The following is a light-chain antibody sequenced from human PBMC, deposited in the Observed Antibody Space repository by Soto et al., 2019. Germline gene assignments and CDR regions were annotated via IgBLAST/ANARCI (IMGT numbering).Light chain of an antibody. J-gene: IGKJ2*01. V-gene: IGKV1-27*01. CDR1: QAISNY. CDR3: QKYNSAPNT. CDR2: AAS. Sequence: DIQMTQSPSSLSASVGDRVTITCRAHQAISNYLAWYQQKPGKVPELLIYAASTLRTGVQSRFSGSGSGTVFTLTINNLQPEDVATYYCQKYNSAPNTFGRGTRLEIK.